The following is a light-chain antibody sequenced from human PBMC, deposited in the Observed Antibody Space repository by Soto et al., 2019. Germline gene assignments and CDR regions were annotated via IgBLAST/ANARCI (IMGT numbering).Light chain of an antibody. CDR1: SSNIGTNT. CDR3: AVWDASLNGRV. J-gene: IGLJ3*02. V-gene: IGLV1-44*01. CDR2: NNN. Sequence: QAVVTQPPSASGTPGQRVTISWSGSSSNIGTNTVNWYQQFPGTAPNHLIYNNNERPSGVPDRFSGSKTGTSASPAISRLRSADEADYYCAVWDASLNGRVFGGGTKLTVL.